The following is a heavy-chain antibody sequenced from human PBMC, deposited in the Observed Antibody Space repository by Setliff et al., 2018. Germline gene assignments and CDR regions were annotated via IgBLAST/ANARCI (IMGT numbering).Heavy chain of an antibody. D-gene: IGHD3-10*01. CDR1: GYTFTYRY. CDR3: ASESTMVRGVIITSYGMDF. V-gene: IGHV1-45*02. Sequence: EASVKVSCKASGYTFTYRYLHWVRQAPGQALEWMGWITPFNGNTNYAQKFQDRVTITRDRSMSTAYMELSSLRSEDTAMYYCASESTMVRGVIITSYGMDFWGQGTTVTVSS. J-gene: IGHJ6*02. CDR2: ITPFNGNT.